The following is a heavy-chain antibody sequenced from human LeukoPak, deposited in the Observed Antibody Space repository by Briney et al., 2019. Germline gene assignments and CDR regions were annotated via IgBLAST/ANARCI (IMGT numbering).Heavy chain of an antibody. CDR3: VRHTRRSPGDY. V-gene: IGHV3-7*01. D-gene: IGHD1-26*01. Sequence: GGSLRLSCAASGFTFSSYWMTWVRQAPGKGLEWMANIRDDGSDKYYVDSVKGRLTISRDNAQNTLLLQMDSLRVEDTAVYYCVRHTRRSPGDYWGQGTLVTVST. CDR2: IRDDGSDK. J-gene: IGHJ4*02. CDR1: GFTFSSYW.